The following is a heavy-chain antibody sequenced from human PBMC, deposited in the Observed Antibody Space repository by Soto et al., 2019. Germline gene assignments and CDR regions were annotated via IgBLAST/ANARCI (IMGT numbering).Heavy chain of an antibody. Sequence: QVQLQESGPGLVKPSQTLSLTCTVSGGSISSGGYYWSWIRQHPGKGLEWIGYIYYSGSTYYNPSLTSRVTISVDQSKNQVSLKLSSVTAADTAVYYCARDGGSSSWYGGFDYWGQGTLVTVSS. J-gene: IGHJ4*02. V-gene: IGHV4-31*03. CDR2: IYYSGST. CDR1: GGSISSGGYY. D-gene: IGHD6-13*01. CDR3: ARDGGSSSWYGGFDY.